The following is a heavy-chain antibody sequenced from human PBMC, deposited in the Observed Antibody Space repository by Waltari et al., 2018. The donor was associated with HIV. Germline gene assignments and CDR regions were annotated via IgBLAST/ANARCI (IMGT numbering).Heavy chain of an antibody. CDR1: GFTFSTSW. CDR3: ATGFVPGY. Sequence: EVQLVESGGGLVQPGESLRLPCTDSGFTFSTSWMSWVRQPPGKGLEWVANMKEDGSEKRYADSVKGRFIISRDNAMNSLYLQMNNLRAEDTAVYYCATGFVPGYWGQGTLVIVSS. J-gene: IGHJ4*02. CDR2: MKEDGSEK. V-gene: IGHV3-7*01. D-gene: IGHD3-10*01.